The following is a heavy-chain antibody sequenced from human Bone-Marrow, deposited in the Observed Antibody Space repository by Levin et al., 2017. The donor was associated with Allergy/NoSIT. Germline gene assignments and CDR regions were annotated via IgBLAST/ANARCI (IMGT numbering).Heavy chain of an antibody. Sequence: SETLSLTCTVSGASISSSNYYWSWIRQPAGKGLEWIGRIYTSGSTSYNPSLKSRVTISLDPSTNQFSLNLTSLTAADTAVYYCARVYLPRGVYYMDVWGKGTTVTVPS. J-gene: IGHJ6*03. CDR3: ARVYLPRGVYYMDV. D-gene: IGHD2/OR15-2a*01. CDR2: IYTSGST. V-gene: IGHV4-61*02. CDR1: GASISSSNYY.